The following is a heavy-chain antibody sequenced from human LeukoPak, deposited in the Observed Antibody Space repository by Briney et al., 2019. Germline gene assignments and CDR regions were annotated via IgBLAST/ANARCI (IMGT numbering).Heavy chain of an antibody. J-gene: IGHJ6*02. CDR2: IYTGGTT. CDR1: GFTVNSQY. Sequence: GGFLRLSCAASGFTVNSQYMSWVRQAPGNGLEWVSVIYTGGTTHYADSVKGRFTISRDNAKNTLYLQMNSLRAEDTAVYYCARRKVVSAYYYGMDVWGQGTTVTVSS. D-gene: IGHD2-2*01. V-gene: IGHV3-66*01. CDR3: ARRKVVSAYYYGMDV.